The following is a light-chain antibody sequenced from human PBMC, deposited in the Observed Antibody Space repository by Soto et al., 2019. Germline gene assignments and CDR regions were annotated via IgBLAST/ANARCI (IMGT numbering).Light chain of an antibody. CDR3: TSYVGNDIWV. CDR1: SSDVGAYNY. CDR2: EVT. Sequence: QSALTRHPSASGSPGQSVTISCTGTSSDVGAYNYVSWYQQYPGKAPKLMIYEVTKRPSGVPDRFSGSKSGNTASLTVSGLQAEDEADYYCTSYVGNDIWVFGGGTKVTVL. J-gene: IGLJ3*02. V-gene: IGLV2-8*01.